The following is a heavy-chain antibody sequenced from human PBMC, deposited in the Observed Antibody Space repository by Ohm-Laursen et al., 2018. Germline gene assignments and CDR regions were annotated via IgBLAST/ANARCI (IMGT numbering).Heavy chain of an antibody. CDR1: GFTFSGHW. CDR2: INRDGGSE. D-gene: IGHD2/OR15-2a*01. V-gene: IGHV3-7*01. CDR3: SRDYLSI. J-gene: IGHJ3*01. Sequence: SLRLSFSASGFTFSGHWMYWLRQAPGKGLAWVANINRDGGSESNVDSVQGRFTISRENAKNLLYLQRNNLRAEDTAMYYCSRDYLSIWGQGTLVTVSS.